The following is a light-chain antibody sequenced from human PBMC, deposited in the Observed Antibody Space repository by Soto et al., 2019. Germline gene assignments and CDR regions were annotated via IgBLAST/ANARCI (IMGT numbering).Light chain of an antibody. CDR3: QQSYTTPRT. CDR2: AAS. J-gene: IGKJ1*01. CDR1: QSISSY. Sequence: DIQMTQSPSSLSASVGDGVTITCRASQSISSYLNWYQQKPGKAPKLLIYAASSLQSGVPSRFSGSGSWTDFTLTISSLQPEDFGTYYYQQSYTTPRTFGQGTRVEIK. V-gene: IGKV1-39*01.